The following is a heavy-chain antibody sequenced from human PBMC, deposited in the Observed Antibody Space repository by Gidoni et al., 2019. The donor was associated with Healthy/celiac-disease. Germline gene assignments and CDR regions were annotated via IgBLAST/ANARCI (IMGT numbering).Heavy chain of an antibody. CDR3: ARYGEYAKVRDFDI. CDR2: IYYSGST. CDR1: GCSVSSGSYY. J-gene: IGHJ3*02. V-gene: IGHV4-61*01. Sequence: HVQLQASGPGLVKPLATLSLTGTAPGCSVSSGSYYWSWIRQPPGKGLEWIGYIYYSGSTNYSTSLKSRVTISVDTSKNQFSLKLSSVTAADTAVYYCARYGEYAKVRDFDIWGQGTMVTVSS. D-gene: IGHD4-17*01.